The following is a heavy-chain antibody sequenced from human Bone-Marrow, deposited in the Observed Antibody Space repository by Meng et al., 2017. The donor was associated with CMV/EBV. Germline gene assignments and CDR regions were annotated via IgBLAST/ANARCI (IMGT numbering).Heavy chain of an antibody. CDR2: IRYDGSNK. J-gene: IGHJ6*02. D-gene: IGHD4/OR15-4a*01. CDR1: GYTFSSYG. V-gene: IGHV3-30*02. Sequence: SCKASGYTFSSYGMHWVRQAPGKGLEWVAFIRYDGSNKYYADSVKGRFTISRDNSKNTLYLQMNSLRAEDTAVYYCAKAVLGRRYYYYGMDVWGPGNTV. CDR3: AKAVLGRRYYYYGMDV.